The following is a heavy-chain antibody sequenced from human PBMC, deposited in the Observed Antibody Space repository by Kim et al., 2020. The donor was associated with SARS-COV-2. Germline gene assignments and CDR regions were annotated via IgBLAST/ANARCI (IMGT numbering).Heavy chain of an antibody. Sequence: TYAGSVKGLFTISRNNAKNTLYLQMNSLSAEDTAVYYCTRGRMTQTYFGFHWGQGTPVTVSS. CDR3: TRGRMTQTYFGFH. D-gene: IGHD3-10*01. V-gene: IGHV3-74*03. J-gene: IGHJ4*02.